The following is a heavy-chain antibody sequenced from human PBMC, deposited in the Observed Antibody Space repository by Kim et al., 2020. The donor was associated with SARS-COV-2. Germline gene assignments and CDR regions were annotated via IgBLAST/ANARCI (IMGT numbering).Heavy chain of an antibody. D-gene: IGHD6-6*01. J-gene: IGHJ4*02. Sequence: SETLSLTCTVSGDSISRSSNYWGWIRQPPGKGLVWIGSINYSGNTYYTPSLKSRVTISVDTSKNQFSLKMRPVTAADTAVYYCARLVSENSSVEYWGQGTLVTVS. CDR3: ARLVSENSSVEY. CDR1: GDSISRSSNY. CDR2: INYSGNT. V-gene: IGHV4-39*01.